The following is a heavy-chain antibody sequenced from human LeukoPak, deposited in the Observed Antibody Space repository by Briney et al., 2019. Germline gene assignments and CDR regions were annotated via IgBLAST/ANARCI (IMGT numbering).Heavy chain of an antibody. J-gene: IGHJ4*02. CDR3: ARRDSSGWYLTFDY. CDR1: GGSISSSIYY. V-gene: IGHV4-39*01. Sequence: PSETLSLTCTVSGGSISSSIYYWGWIRQPPGKGLEWIGSIYYSGSTYYNPSLKSRVTISVDTSKNQFSLKLSSVTAADTAVYYCARRDSSGWYLTFDYWGQGTLVTVSS. D-gene: IGHD6-19*01. CDR2: IYYSGST.